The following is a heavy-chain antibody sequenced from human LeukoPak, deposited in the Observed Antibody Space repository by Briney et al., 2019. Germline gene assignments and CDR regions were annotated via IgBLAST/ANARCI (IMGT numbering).Heavy chain of an antibody. J-gene: IGHJ4*02. CDR1: GFTFSSYA. CDR3: AKTSPWLRPRGGFDY. D-gene: IGHD5-12*01. V-gene: IGHV3-23*01. Sequence: PGGSLRLSCAASGFTFSSYAISWVRQAPGKGLEWVSSISGRGGSTYYADSVKGRFTISRDNSKNTLYLQMNSLRAEDTAVYYCAKTSPWLRPRGGFDYWGQGTLVTVSS. CDR2: ISGRGGST.